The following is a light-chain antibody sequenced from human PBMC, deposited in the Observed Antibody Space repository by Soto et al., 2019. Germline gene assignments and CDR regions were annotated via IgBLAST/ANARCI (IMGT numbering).Light chain of an antibody. CDR1: SSDVGGYNY. Sequence: QSALTQPASVSGSPGQSITFSCTGTSSDVGGYNYVSWYQQHPGKAPKLMIYDVRNQPSGVSNRFSGSKSGNTASLTISGLQAEDEADYYCSSFTSSSTLVFGGGTKVTVL. CDR2: DVR. V-gene: IGLV2-14*03. CDR3: SSFTSSSTLV. J-gene: IGLJ2*01.